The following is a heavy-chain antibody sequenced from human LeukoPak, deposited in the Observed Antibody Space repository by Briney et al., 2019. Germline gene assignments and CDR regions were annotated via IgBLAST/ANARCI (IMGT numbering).Heavy chain of an antibody. Sequence: GGSLRLSCAASGFTFSIYWMSWVRQAPGMGLEWVATIRQDGSETHHVDSVKGRFSISRDNAMTSLYIQMDSLRVEDTAVYYCVRRCDRASCPYYFDLWGQGTLVTFS. V-gene: IGHV3-7*01. J-gene: IGHJ4*02. D-gene: IGHD3-22*01. CDR3: VRRCDRASCPYYFDL. CDR1: GFTFSIYW. CDR2: IRQDGSET.